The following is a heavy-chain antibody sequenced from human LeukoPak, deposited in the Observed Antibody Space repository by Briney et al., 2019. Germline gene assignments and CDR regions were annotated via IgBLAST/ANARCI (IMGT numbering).Heavy chain of an antibody. D-gene: IGHD2-2*01. Sequence: GRSLRLSWAASGFTFSSYGMHWVRQAPGKGLEWVAVISYDGSNKYYADSVKGRFTISRDNSKNTLYLQMNSLRAEDTAVYYCAKSRGCSSTSCLVDYWGQGTLVTVSS. CDR2: ISYDGSNK. V-gene: IGHV3-30*18. CDR3: AKSRGCSSTSCLVDY. J-gene: IGHJ4*02. CDR1: GFTFSSYG.